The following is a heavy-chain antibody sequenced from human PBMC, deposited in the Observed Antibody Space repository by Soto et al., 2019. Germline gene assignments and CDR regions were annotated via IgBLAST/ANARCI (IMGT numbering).Heavy chain of an antibody. J-gene: IGHJ3*02. V-gene: IGHV3-30*18. CDR1: GFTFSSYG. D-gene: IGHD1-7*01. CDR2: ISYDGSNK. CDR3: AKGNSWSPALVLDI. Sequence: HPGGSLRLSCAASGFTFSSYGMHWVRQAPGKGLEWVAVISYDGSNKYYADSVKGRFTISRDNSKNTLYLQMNSLRAEDTAVYYCAKGNSWSPALVLDIWGQGTMVTVSS.